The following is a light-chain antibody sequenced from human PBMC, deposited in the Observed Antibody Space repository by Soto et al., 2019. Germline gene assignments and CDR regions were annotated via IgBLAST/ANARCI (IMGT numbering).Light chain of an antibody. CDR1: ESISTW. CDR3: QQYSRLWS. CDR2: GAS. Sequence: DIQMTQSPSTLSASVGDRVTITCRASESISTWLAWYRQKPGKAPKLLIYGASSLESGVPPRFSGDGSGTEFTLTISSLQRDDFGIYYCQQYSRLWSFGQGTKVDI. V-gene: IGKV1-5*03. J-gene: IGKJ1*01.